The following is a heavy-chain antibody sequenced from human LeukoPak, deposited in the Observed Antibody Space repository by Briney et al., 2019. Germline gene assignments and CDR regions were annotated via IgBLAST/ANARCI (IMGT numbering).Heavy chain of an antibody. CDR3: AKYVSTGWFDP. CDR2: IYYSGST. CDR1: GGSTSSYY. Sequence: PSETLSLTCTVSGGSTSSYYWSWIRQPPGKGLEWIGYIYYSGSTNYNPSLKSRVTISVDTSENQFSLKLTSVTAADTAVYFCAKYVSTGWFDPWGQGTLVTVSS. J-gene: IGHJ5*02. D-gene: IGHD5/OR15-5a*01. V-gene: IGHV4-59*08.